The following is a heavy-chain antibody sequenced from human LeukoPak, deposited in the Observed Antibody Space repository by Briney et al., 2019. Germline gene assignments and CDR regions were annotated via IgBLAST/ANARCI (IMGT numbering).Heavy chain of an antibody. CDR3: TSEIDYYDSSGYDEPTDYYYYMDV. CDR1: GFTFSGSA. J-gene: IGHJ6*03. V-gene: IGHV3-73*01. D-gene: IGHD3-22*01. CDR2: IRSKANSYAT. Sequence: PGGSLRLSCAASGFTFSGSAMHWVRQASGKGLEWVGRIRSKANSYATAYAASVKGRFTISRDDSKNTAYLQMNSLKTEDTAVYYCTSEIDYYDSSGYDEPTDYYYYMDVWGKGTTVTVSS.